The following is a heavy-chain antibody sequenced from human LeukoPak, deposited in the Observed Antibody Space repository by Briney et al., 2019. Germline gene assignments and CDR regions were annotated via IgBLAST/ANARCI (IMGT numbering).Heavy chain of an antibody. D-gene: IGHD6-19*01. CDR3: ARRSGIAVAGAFDY. V-gene: IGHV3-23*01. CDR2: ISGSGDST. Sequence: GGSLRLSCAASGFTFSSYAMSWVRQAPGKGLEWVPGISGSGDSTYYADSVKGRFTISRDNSKNTLYLQMNSLRAEDTAVYYCARRSGIAVAGAFDYWGQGTLVTVSS. CDR1: GFTFSSYA. J-gene: IGHJ4*02.